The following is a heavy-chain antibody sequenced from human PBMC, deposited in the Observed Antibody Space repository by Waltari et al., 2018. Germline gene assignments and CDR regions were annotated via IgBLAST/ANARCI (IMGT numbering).Heavy chain of an antibody. V-gene: IGHV3-74*01. D-gene: IGHD6-13*01. Sequence: EVQLVESGGGLVQPGGSLRLSCAASGFIFSTYWLHGVRQAPGKGMGSVSHINTDGSITNYADSVNGRFTISRDNAKNTLFLQMNSLRAEDTAVYYCVLYSSSFLGDCWGQGTLVTVSS. J-gene: IGHJ4*02. CDR1: GFIFSTYW. CDR3: VLYSSSFLGDC. CDR2: INTDGSIT.